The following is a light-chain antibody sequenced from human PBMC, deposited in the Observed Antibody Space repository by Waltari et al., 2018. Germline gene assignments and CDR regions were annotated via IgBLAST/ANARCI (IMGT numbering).Light chain of an antibody. V-gene: IGLV4-69*01. CDR2: VNSEGSH. J-gene: IGLJ3*02. CDR3: QTRGHGTWV. Sequence: QLVLTQSPSASASLGASVKLTCTLSSGHSSNVIAWLQQQPEKRPRYLMKVNSEGSHNMGDAIPVRFSVSSSGAERYLTTSSLQSEDEADYYCQTRGHGTWVFGGGTKLTVL. CDR1: SGHSSNV.